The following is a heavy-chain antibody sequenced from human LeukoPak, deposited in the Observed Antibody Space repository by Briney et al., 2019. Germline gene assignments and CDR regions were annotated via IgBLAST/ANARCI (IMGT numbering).Heavy chain of an antibody. CDR3: ASVGSAGYDSSGYYYEFLLGY. D-gene: IGHD3-22*01. CDR1: GYTCTGYY. Sequence: GASVKASCKASGYTCTGYYMHLVRQAAGQGLEWMGRSNPNSGGNNYAQEFQGRVTMNRETSISTAFIEPSRLSSDDPAVFYCASVGSAGYDSSGYYYEFLLGYWGQGTLVTVSS. J-gene: IGHJ4*02. CDR2: SNPNSGGN. V-gene: IGHV1-2*02.